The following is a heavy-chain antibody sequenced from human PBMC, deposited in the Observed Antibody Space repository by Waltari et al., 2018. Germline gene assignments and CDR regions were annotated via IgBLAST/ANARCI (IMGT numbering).Heavy chain of an antibody. D-gene: IGHD3-22*01. CDR2: ISPEGR. V-gene: IGHV1-46*01. J-gene: IGHJ4*02. CDR1: GYSFTNYY. CDR3: ARDRECFTMNCHDESDF. Sequence: QVQLVQSGAEVKKPGASVQVSCKTSGYSFTNYYIHWVRQAPGQGLEWMGKISPEGRQVHAKKCQGRVIMTSDTSTTTVYMGLSSLRSEDTAVYYCARDRECFTMNCHDESDFWGQGTRVTVSA.